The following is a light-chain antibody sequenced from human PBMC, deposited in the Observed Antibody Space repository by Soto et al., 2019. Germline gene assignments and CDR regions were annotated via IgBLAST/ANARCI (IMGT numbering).Light chain of an antibody. CDR1: SGSVSTNYY. CDR3: VLYMGSGIWV. CDR2: STN. Sequence: QAVVTQEPSFSVSPGGTVTLTCGLSSGSVSTNYYASWYQQTPGQAPRTLIYSTNTRSSGVPDRFSGSILGNKAALTITGAQADDESDYYCVLYMGSGIWVFGGGTQLTVL. V-gene: IGLV8-61*01. J-gene: IGLJ3*02.